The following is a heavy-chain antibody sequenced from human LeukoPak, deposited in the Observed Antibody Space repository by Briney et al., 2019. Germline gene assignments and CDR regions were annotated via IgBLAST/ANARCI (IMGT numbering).Heavy chain of an antibody. D-gene: IGHD1-26*01. J-gene: IGHJ4*02. CDR3: ARALVGNFNY. CDR1: GFTFSSYS. V-gene: IGHV3-21*01. CDR2: ISSSSSYI. Sequence: PGGSLRLSCAASGFTFSSYSMIWVRQAPGKGLEWVSSISSSSSYIYYADSVKGRFTISRDNAKNSLYLQMNSLRAEDTAVYYCARALVGNFNYWGQGTLVTVSS.